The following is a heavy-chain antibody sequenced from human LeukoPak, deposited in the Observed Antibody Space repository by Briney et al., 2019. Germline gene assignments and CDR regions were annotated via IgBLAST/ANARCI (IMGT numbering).Heavy chain of an antibody. D-gene: IGHD6-19*01. CDR1: GYTFTGYY. CDR3: ARFLPDGSGWQIDY. CDR2: INPNSGGT. J-gene: IGHJ4*02. Sequence: ASVKVSCKASGYTFTGYYMHWVRRAPGQGLEWMGGINPNSGGTNYAQKFQGRVTMTRDTSISTAYMELSRLRSDDTAVYYCARFLPDGSGWQIDYWGQGTLVTVSS. V-gene: IGHV1-2*02.